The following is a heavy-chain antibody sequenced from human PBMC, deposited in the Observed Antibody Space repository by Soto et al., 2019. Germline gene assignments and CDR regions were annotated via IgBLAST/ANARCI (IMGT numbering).Heavy chain of an antibody. CDR1: GFTFSSYS. Sequence: GGSLRLSCAASGFTFSSYSMNWVRQAPGKGLEWVSYISSSSTIYYADSVKGRFTISRDNAKNSLYLQMNSLRAEDTAVYYCAGYCSSTSCYVGEPWGQGTLVTVSS. CDR2: ISSSSTI. D-gene: IGHD2-2*01. V-gene: IGHV3-48*01. CDR3: AGYCSSTSCYVGEP. J-gene: IGHJ5*02.